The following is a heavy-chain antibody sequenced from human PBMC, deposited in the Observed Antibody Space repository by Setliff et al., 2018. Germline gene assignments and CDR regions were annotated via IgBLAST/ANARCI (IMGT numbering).Heavy chain of an antibody. CDR1: GGSISEANYY. CDR2: IYTRGST. V-gene: IGHV4-61*09. J-gene: IGHJ4*02. D-gene: IGHD3-10*01. Sequence: SETLSLTCTVSGGSISEANYYWSWIRQPAGKGLEWIGHIYTRGSTNYNPSLRSRVSISVDTSKNHFSLRLTSVTAADTAIYYCAKATGFGELFIWGQGTLVTVSS. CDR3: AKATGFGELFI.